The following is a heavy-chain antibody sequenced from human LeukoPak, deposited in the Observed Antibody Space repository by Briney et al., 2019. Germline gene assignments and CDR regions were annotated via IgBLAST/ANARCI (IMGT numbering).Heavy chain of an antibody. V-gene: IGHV4-31*03. CDR3: ARVIAAAGTDY. CDR2: IYYSGNT. J-gene: IGHJ4*02. Sequence: SETLSLTCTVSGGSVSSGGYYWRWIRQHPGKGLEWIGYIYYSGNTYYNPSLKSRVTISVDTSKNQFSLKLSSVTAADTAVYYCARVIAAAGTDYWGQGTLVTVSS. CDR1: GGSVSSGGYY. D-gene: IGHD6-13*01.